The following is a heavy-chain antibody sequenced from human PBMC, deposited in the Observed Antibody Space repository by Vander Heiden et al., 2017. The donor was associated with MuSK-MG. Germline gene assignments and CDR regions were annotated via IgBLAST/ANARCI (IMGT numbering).Heavy chain of an antibody. CDR2: ISSSSSTI. D-gene: IGHD1-26*01. Sequence: EVQLVESGGGLVQPGGSLRLSCAGSGFPFRRYTMNWVRQAPGKGLEWVSYISSSSSTIHYADSVKGRITISRDNAKDSLYLQMNSLRAEDTAVYYCASGGDGDGYYNYFHYWGQGTLVTVSS. J-gene: IGHJ4*02. CDR3: ASGGDGDGYYNYFHY. V-gene: IGHV3-48*01. CDR1: GFPFRRYT.